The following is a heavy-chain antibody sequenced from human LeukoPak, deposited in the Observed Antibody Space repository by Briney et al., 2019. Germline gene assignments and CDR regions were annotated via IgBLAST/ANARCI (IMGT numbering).Heavy chain of an antibody. CDR3: ARAPWGDSEKFDY. V-gene: IGHV4-31*03. Sequence: SETLSLTCTVSGGSISSGGYYWSWIRQHPGKGLEWIGYIYYSGSTYYNPSLNSRVTISVDTSKNQFSLKLSSVTAADTAVYYCARAPWGDSEKFDYWGQGTLVTVSS. CDR1: GGSISSGGYY. CDR2: IYYSGST. J-gene: IGHJ4*02. D-gene: IGHD2-21*02.